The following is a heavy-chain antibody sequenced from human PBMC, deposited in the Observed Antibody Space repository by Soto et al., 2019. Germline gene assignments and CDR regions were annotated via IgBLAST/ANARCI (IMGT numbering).Heavy chain of an antibody. CDR3: AREEKQLSRYGGDFDY. CDR2: IYYIGTT. CDR1: DGSVNSGNYY. V-gene: IGHV4-61*01. J-gene: IGHJ4*02. Sequence: PSETLSLTCSVSDGSVNSGNYYWSWIRQPPGKGLEWIGHIYYIGTTDYNPSLKSRVTISVDTSKNQSSLKVTSVTAADTAVYFCAREEKQLSRYGGDFDYWGQGILVTVSS. D-gene: IGHD3-16*01.